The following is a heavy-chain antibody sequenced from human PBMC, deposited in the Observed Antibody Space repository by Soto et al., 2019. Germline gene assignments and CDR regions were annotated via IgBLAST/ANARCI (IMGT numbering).Heavy chain of an antibody. CDR1: GSTFNIYA. D-gene: IGHD1-20*01. J-gene: IGHJ4*02. CDR3: ATVHNTSRSFDY. CDR2: TGATGRTT. V-gene: IGHV3-23*01. Sequence: GSLRLSCAASGSTFNIYAMTWVRQAPGKGLEWVSTTGATGRTTYYSDSVKGRFTVSRDNSKNTLDLQMSNLRAEDTAVYYCATVHNTSRSFDYWGQGTLVTVSS.